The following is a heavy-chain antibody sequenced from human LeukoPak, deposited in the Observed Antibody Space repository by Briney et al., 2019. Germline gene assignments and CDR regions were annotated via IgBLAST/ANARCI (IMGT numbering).Heavy chain of an antibody. D-gene: IGHD3-9*01. CDR2: TNPSGGST. Sequence: VASVKVSCKASGYTFTSYYMHWVRQAPGQGLEWMGITNPSGGSTSYAQKFQGRVTMTRDTSTSTVYMELSSLRSEDTAVYYCASSPRINYDILTGYYQGYYFDYWGQGTLVTVSS. J-gene: IGHJ4*02. CDR1: GYTFTSYY. V-gene: IGHV1-46*01. CDR3: ASSPRINYDILTGYYQGYYFDY.